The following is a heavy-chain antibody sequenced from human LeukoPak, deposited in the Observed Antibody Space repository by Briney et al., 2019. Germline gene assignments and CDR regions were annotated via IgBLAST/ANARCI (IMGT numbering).Heavy chain of an antibody. D-gene: IGHD5-18*01. CDR2: IYYSGST. V-gene: IGHV4-59*01. Sequence: PSETLSLTCTVSGTSISSYYWSWIRQPPGKGLEWIGYIYYSGSTNYNPSLKSRVTISVDTSKNQFSLKLSSVTAADTAVYYCARADTAMVGFDYWGQGTLVTVSS. CDR1: GTSISSYY. J-gene: IGHJ4*02. CDR3: ARADTAMVGFDY.